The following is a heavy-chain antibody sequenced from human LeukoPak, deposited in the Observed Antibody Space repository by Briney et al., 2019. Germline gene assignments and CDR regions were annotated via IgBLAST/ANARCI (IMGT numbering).Heavy chain of an antibody. J-gene: IGHJ2*01. D-gene: IGHD1-1*01. CDR3: VRDPSSWNPSWYFDL. CDR1: GFTFSSYE. Sequence: PGGSLRLSCAASGFTFSSYEMNWVRQAPGKGLEWVSYISSSGSTIYYADSVKGRFTISRDNAKNSLYLQMNSLRAEDTAVYYCVRDPSSWNPSWYFDLWGRGTLVTVSS. CDR2: ISSSGSTI. V-gene: IGHV3-48*03.